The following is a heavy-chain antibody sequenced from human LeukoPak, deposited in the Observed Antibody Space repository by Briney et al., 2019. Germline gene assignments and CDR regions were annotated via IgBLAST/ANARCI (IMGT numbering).Heavy chain of an antibody. CDR2: IYTSGST. Sequence: PSQTLSLTCTVSGASINSGTYYWSWIRQPAGKGLEWIGRIYTSGSTNYNPSLKSRVTMSVDTSKNQFSLKLSSVTAADTAVYYCARVRSSSWYYFDYWGQGTLVTVSS. CDR3: ARVRSSSWYYFDY. D-gene: IGHD6-13*01. J-gene: IGHJ4*02. V-gene: IGHV4-61*02. CDR1: GASINSGTYY.